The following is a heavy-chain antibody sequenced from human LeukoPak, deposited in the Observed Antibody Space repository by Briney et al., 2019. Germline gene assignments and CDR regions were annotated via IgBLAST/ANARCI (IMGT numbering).Heavy chain of an antibody. J-gene: IGHJ3*01. Sequence: PSETLSLTCTVSGGSISSYYWSWIRQPPGKGLEWIGYIYYSGSTNYNPSLKSRVTISIHTSKNQFSLKLSSVTAADTAVYYCARGGGLDAFDVWGPGTMVTVSS. CDR1: GGSISSYY. D-gene: IGHD2-15*01. CDR2: IYYSGST. CDR3: ARGGGLDAFDV. V-gene: IGHV4-59*08.